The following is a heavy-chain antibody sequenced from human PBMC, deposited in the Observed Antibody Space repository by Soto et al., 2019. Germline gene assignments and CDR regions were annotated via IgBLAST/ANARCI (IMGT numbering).Heavy chain of an antibody. CDR2: IYPGDSDT. CDR1: GYSFSSDW. CDR3: ATSGKLEGEKVYDAFDI. J-gene: IGHJ3*02. V-gene: IGHV5-51*01. D-gene: IGHD3-10*01. Sequence: GESLKISCKGSGYSFSSDWIGWVRQMPGKGLEWMGIIYPGDSDTRYSPSFQGQVTTSADKSISTAYLQWSSLKASDTAMYYCATSGKLEGEKVYDAFDIWGQGTMVTVSS.